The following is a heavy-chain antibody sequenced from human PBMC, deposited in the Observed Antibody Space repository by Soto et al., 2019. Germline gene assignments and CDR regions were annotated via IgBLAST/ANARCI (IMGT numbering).Heavy chain of an antibody. Sequence: GGSLRLSCTVSGFTFGDYAMSWSRQAPGKGLEWVGVIRSKAYGETTDYAASVKGRFTILRDDSKSIAYLQMNRLQSEDTGVYYCTRYTYTSRYSYYGMDVWGHGTTVTVSS. CDR2: IRSKAYGETT. V-gene: IGHV3-49*03. J-gene: IGHJ6*02. CDR3: TRYTYTSRYSYYGMDV. CDR1: GFTFGDYA. D-gene: IGHD2-2*01.